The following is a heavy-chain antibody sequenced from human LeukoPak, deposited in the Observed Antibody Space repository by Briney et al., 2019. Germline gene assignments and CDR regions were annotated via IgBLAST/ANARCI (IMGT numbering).Heavy chain of an antibody. CDR3: ARVMDTDVLSGY. V-gene: IGHV1-8*01. Sequence: ASVKVSCKASGYTFTRYDIHWVRQATGQGLGWMGWMNPNSGNTGYAQKFQGRVTITRNTSISTAYMELSSLRSEDTAVYYCARVMDTDVLSGYWGQGTLVAVSS. D-gene: IGHD5-18*01. CDR1: GYTFTRYD. CDR2: MNPNSGNT. J-gene: IGHJ4*02.